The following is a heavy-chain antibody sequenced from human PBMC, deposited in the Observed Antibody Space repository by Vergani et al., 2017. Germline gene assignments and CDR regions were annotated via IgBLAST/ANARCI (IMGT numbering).Heavy chain of an antibody. CDR3: ARDPAGGWYWFDP. V-gene: IGHV3-7*01. CDR2: IKQDGSEK. Sequence: EVQLVESGGGLVQPGGSLRLSCAASGFTFSSYWMSWVRQAPGKGLEWVANIKQDGSEKYYVDSVKGRFTISRDNAKNSLYLQMNSLRAEDTAVYYCARDPAGGWYWFDPWGQGTLVTVSS. CDR1: GFTFSSYW. D-gene: IGHD6-19*01. J-gene: IGHJ5*02.